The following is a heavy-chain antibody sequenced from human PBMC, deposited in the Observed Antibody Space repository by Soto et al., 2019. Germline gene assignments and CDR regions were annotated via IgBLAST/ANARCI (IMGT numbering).Heavy chain of an antibody. J-gene: IGHJ5*02. V-gene: IGHV4-34*01. Sequence: QVQLQQWGAGLLKPSETLSLTCAVYGGSFSGYYWSWIRQPPGKGLEWIGEINHSGSTNHNPSPKSRVTISVDTSKNQFSLKLSSVTAADTAVYYCARVKWPVVMRVAWFDPWGQGTLVTVSS. CDR3: ARVKWPVVMRVAWFDP. CDR1: GGSFSGYY. CDR2: INHSGST. D-gene: IGHD3-22*01.